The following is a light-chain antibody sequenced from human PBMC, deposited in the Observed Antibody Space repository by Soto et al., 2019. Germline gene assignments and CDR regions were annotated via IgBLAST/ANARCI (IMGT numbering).Light chain of an antibody. J-gene: IGKJ1*01. CDR3: QQYCISPRM. CDR1: QSVSSSG. V-gene: IGKV3-20*01. CDR2: AAS. Sequence: EIVLTQSPGTLSLSPGERATLSCRASQSVSSSGFAWYQQKPGQAPRLLIYAASSRATGIPDRFSGRGSGTDVTRTISRLVPEDFAIYYCQQYCISPRMFGQEPKVDIK.